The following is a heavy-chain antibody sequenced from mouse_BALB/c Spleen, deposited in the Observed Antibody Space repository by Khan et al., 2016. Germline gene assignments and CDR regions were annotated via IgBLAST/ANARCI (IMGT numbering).Heavy chain of an antibody. Sequence: VQLQESGAELVRPGSSVKISCKASGYAFSGYWMNWVKQRPGQGLEWIGQIYPGDGDTNYNGKFKGKATLTADKSSSTAYMQLSSLTSEDSAVYLCARGTPFASWGQGTLVTVSA. D-gene: IGHD2-14*01. V-gene: IGHV1-80*01. J-gene: IGHJ3*01. CDR1: GYAFSGYW. CDR3: ARGTPFAS. CDR2: IYPGDGDT.